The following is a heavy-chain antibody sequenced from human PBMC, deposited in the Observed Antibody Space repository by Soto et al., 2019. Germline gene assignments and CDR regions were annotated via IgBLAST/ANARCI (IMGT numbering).Heavy chain of an antibody. CDR2: IYWDDDK. CDR3: AHSYGERLLDY. CDR1: GFSLSTSGVG. Sequence: QITLKESGPTLVKPTQTLTLTCTFSGFSLSTSGVGVGWIRQPPGTPLECLALIYWDDDKRYSPSRKSRLTITKDTSKNQVVLTMTNIDPVETATYYWAHSYGERLLDYWGEGTLVSVSS. J-gene: IGHJ4*02. D-gene: IGHD4-17*01. V-gene: IGHV2-5*02.